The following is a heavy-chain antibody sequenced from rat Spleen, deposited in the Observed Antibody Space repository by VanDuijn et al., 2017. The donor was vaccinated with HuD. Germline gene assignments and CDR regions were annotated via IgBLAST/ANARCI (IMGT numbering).Heavy chain of an antibody. CDR3: TRDGTTGIFAYVIDA. J-gene: IGHJ4*01. D-gene: IGHD1-9*01. CDR2: IWSNGGT. Sequence: QVQLKESGPGLVQPSQTLSLTCTVSGLSLTSNSVSWIRQSPGKGLEWMGVIWSNGGTDYNSAIKSRLSISRDTSKSQVFLKMNSLQTDDTGTYYCTRDGTTGIFAYVIDAWGQGASVTVSS. V-gene: IGHV2-47*01. CDR1: GLSLTSNS.